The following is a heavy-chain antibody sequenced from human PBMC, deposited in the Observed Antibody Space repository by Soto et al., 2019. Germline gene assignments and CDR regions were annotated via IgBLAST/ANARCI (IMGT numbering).Heavy chain of an antibody. CDR3: ARPGLPDSRAGYGMDV. J-gene: IGHJ6*02. V-gene: IGHV5-51*01. CDR2: IYPGDSDT. Sequence: PGESLKISCKGSGYTFTSYWITWVRQMPGKGLEWMGIIYPGDSDTRYSPSFQGQVTISADKSISTAYLQWSSLKASDTAMYYCARPGLPDSRAGYGMDVWGQGTTVTVSS. CDR1: GYTFTSYW. D-gene: IGHD3-22*01.